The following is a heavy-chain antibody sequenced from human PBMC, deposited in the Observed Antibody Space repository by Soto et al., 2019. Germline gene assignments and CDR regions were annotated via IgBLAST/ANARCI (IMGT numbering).Heavy chain of an antibody. V-gene: IGHV3-33*08. CDR2: IWYDGSNK. CDR3: GRAVAYYDCWSGYSGVDY. D-gene: IGHD3-3*01. Sequence: GGSLRLSCAASGFTFSSYGMHWVRQAPGTGLEWVAVIWYDGSNKYYADSVKDRVTISRDNSKNTPYLQMNSLRAEDNAVYYYGRAVAYYDCWSGYSGVDYWGQGTLVTVSS. J-gene: IGHJ4*02. CDR1: GFTFSSYG.